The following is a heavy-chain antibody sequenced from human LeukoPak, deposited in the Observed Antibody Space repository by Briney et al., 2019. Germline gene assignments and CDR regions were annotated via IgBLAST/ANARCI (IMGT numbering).Heavy chain of an antibody. CDR1: GFTFSSYW. J-gene: IGHJ6*03. CDR2: INNDGSST. Sequence: GGSLRLSCAASGFTFSSYWMHWVRQAPGKGLVWVSRINNDGSSTSYADSVQGRFTISRDNAKNTLYLQMNSLRAEDTALYYCARVARGDYYYYYVDVWGKGTTVTVSS. CDR3: ARVARGDYYYYYVDV. V-gene: IGHV3-74*01. D-gene: IGHD3-10*01.